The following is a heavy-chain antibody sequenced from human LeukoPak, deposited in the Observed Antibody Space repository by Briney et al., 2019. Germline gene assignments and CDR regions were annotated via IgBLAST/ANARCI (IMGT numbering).Heavy chain of an antibody. V-gene: IGHV5-51*01. D-gene: IGHD6-19*01. CDR2: IYPGDSDT. CDR1: GYTFTSYW. CDR3: ARQHYSSGWYPGYFDY. J-gene: IGHJ4*02. Sequence: GESLKLSCKGSGYTFTSYWIGWVRQMPGKGLEWMGIIYPGDSDTRYSPSFQGQVTISADKSISTAYLQWSSLKASDTAMYYCARQHYSSGWYPGYFDYWGQGTLVTVSS.